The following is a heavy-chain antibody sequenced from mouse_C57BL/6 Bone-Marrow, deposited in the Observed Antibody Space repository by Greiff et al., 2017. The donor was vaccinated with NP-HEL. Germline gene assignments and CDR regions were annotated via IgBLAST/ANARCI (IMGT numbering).Heavy chain of an antibody. CDR3: ARDYYGSSYGFAY. Sequence: VHVKQSGPELVKPGASVKIPCKASGYTFTDYNMDWVKQSHGKSLEWIGDINPNNGGTIYNQKFKGKATLTVDKSSSTAYMELRSLTSEDTAVYYCARDYYGSSYGFAYWGQGTLVTVSA. CDR2: INPNNGGT. D-gene: IGHD1-1*01. J-gene: IGHJ3*01. V-gene: IGHV1-18*01. CDR1: GYTFTDYN.